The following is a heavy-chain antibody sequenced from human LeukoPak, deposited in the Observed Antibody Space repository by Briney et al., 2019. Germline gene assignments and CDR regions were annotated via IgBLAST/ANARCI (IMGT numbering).Heavy chain of an antibody. D-gene: IGHD3-3*01. CDR1: GFTFSSYS. CDR2: ISTGSGTI. CDR3: ASQSYYDFWSGYPKALDY. Sequence: GGSLRLSCAASGFTFSSYSMNWVRQAPGKRLEWVSYISTGSGTISYADSVKGRFTISRDNAKNSLYLQMNSLRAEDTAVYYCASQSYYDFWSGYPKALDYWGQGTLVTVSS. J-gene: IGHJ4*02. V-gene: IGHV3-48*01.